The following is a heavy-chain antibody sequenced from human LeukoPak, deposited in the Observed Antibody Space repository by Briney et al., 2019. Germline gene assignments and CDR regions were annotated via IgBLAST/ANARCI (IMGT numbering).Heavy chain of an antibody. CDR3: ASREKDYFDY. Sequence: GGSLRLSCAASGFTFDDYAMHWVRQAPGKGLEWVSGISWNRGSIGYADSVKGRFTISRDNAKNSLYLQMNSLRAEDTALYYCASREKDYFDYWGQGTLVTVSS. D-gene: IGHD3-10*01. V-gene: IGHV3-9*01. CDR2: ISWNRGSI. CDR1: GFTFDDYA. J-gene: IGHJ4*02.